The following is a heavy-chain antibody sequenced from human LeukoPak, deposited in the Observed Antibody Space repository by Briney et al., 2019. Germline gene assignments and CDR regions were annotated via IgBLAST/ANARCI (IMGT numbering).Heavy chain of an antibody. CDR1: GFTFSSYS. V-gene: IGHV3-21*04. D-gene: IGHD3-10*01. CDR2: ISSSSSYI. CDR3: AKSIEGSGSYFNSYFDY. J-gene: IGHJ4*02. Sequence: GGSLRLSCAASGFTFSSYSMNWVRQAPGKGLEWVSSISSSSSYIYYADSVKGRFTISRDNAKNSLFLQMNSLRAEDTAFYYCAKSIEGSGSYFNSYFDYWGQGTLVTVSS.